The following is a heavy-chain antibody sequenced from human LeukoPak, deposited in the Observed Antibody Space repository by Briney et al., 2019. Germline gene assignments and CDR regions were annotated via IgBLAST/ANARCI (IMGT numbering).Heavy chain of an antibody. CDR2: IYPGDSDT. CDR3: ARHDIVRGSGSYSDY. V-gene: IGHV5-51*01. CDR1: GYSFTSYW. Sequence: GESLKISCKGSGYSFTSYWIGWVRQMPGKGLEWMGIIYPGDSDTRYSPSFQGQVTISADKSISTAYLQWSSLKASDTAMYYCARHDIVRGSGSYSDYWGQGTLVTVSS. J-gene: IGHJ4*02. D-gene: IGHD3-10*01.